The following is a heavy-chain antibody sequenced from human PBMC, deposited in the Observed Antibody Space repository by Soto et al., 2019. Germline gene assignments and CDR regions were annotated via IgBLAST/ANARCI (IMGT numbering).Heavy chain of an antibody. CDR3: ARDPRSSSYFDY. D-gene: IGHD2-2*01. CDR1: GFTFSNYW. V-gene: IGHV3-74*01. J-gene: IGHJ4*02. Sequence: EVQLLESGGGLVQPGGSLRLSSAPSGFTFSNYWMHWVRQAPGKGLVWVSRISSDGSITNDADSVKDRFTISRDNAKKTLYLQMNSLRVEDTAVYYCARDPRSSSYFDYWGQGTLVTVSS. CDR2: ISSDGSIT.